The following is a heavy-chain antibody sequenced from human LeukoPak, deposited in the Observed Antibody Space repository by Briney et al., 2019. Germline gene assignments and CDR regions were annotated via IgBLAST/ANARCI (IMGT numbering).Heavy chain of an antibody. Sequence: WGSLRLSCADSQFTFNGSWMNWVRQAPGRGREWVANMDPTGSQNRYVDSVRGRFTISKDNPGASLYLDLHSLRAEDTAIYYCAIWTSGNYWGQGTLVTVSS. V-gene: IGHV3-7*01. CDR3: AIWTSGNY. CDR1: QFTFNGSW. J-gene: IGHJ4*02. D-gene: IGHD1-1*01. CDR2: MDPTGSQN.